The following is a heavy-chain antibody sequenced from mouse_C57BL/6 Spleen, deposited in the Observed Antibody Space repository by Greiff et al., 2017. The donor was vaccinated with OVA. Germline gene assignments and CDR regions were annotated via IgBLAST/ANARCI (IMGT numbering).Heavy chain of an antibody. J-gene: IGHJ3*01. Sequence: VQLQQSGPELVKPGASVKISCKASGYAFSSSWMNWVKQRPGQGLEWIGRIYPGDGDTNYNGKFKGKATLTADKSSSTAYMQLSSLTSEVSAVYFCAKECGSSWFAVWGQGTLVTVSA. V-gene: IGHV1-82*01. CDR3: AKECGSSWFAV. CDR2: IYPGDGDT. CDR1: GYAFSSSW.